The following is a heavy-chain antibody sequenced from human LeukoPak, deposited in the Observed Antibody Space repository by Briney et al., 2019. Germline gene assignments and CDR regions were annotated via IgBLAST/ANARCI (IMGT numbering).Heavy chain of an antibody. D-gene: IGHD4/OR15-4a*01. V-gene: IGHV3-21*01. CDR1: GFTFSSYS. Sequence: GGSLRLSCAASGFTFSSYSMNWVRQAPGKGLEWVSSISSSSSYIYYADSVKGRFTISRDNAKNSLYLQMNSLRAEDTAVYYCARPVPPNGYYYYGMDVWGQGTTVTVSS. CDR3: ARPVPPNGYYYYGMDV. CDR2: ISSSSSYI. J-gene: IGHJ6*02.